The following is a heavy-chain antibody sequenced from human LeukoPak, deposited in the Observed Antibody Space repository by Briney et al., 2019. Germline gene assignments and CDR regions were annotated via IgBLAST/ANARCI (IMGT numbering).Heavy chain of an antibody. J-gene: IGHJ5*02. Sequence: GESLKIPCKGSGYSFTSYWIGWVRQMPGKGLEWMGIIYPGDSDTRYSPSFQGQVTVSANKSISTAYLQWSSLKASDTAMYYCARQAYSSGWYPWGQGTLVTVSS. D-gene: IGHD6-19*01. V-gene: IGHV5-51*01. CDR1: GYSFTSYW. CDR3: ARQAYSSGWYP. CDR2: IYPGDSDT.